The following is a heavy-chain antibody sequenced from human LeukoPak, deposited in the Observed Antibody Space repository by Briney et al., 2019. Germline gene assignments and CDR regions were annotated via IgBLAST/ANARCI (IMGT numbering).Heavy chain of an antibody. Sequence: GGSLRLSCAASGFTFSSYGMHWVRQAPGKGLEWVAVISYDGSNKYYADSVKGRFTISRDNSKNTLYLQMNSLRAEDTAVYYCAKDSSRTYTVADDAFDIWGQGTMVTASS. CDR2: ISYDGSNK. V-gene: IGHV3-30*18. CDR1: GFTFSSYG. J-gene: IGHJ3*02. D-gene: IGHD4-23*01. CDR3: AKDSSRTYTVADDAFDI.